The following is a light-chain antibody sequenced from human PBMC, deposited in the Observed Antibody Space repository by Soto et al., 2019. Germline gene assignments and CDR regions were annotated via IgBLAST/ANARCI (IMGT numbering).Light chain of an antibody. CDR2: GNS. J-gene: IGLJ3*02. CDR3: QSYDISLSWV. V-gene: IGLV1-40*01. Sequence: QAVVTKPPSVSGAPGQRVTISCTGSSSNIGARYDVHWYQQLPGTAPKLLIYGNSNRPSGVPDRFSGSKSGTSASLAITGLQAEDEADYYCQSYDISLSWVFGGGTKLTVL. CDR1: SSNIGARYD.